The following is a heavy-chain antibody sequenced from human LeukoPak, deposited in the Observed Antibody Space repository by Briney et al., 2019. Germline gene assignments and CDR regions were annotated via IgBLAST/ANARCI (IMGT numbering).Heavy chain of an antibody. CDR3: AIREMATIRSAYFDY. CDR2: IYYSGST. V-gene: IGHV4-39*01. J-gene: IGHJ4*02. Sequence: SETLSLTCTVSGGSISSSSYYWGWIRQPPGKGLEWIGSIYYSGSTYYNPSLKSRVTISVDTSKNQFSLKLCSVTAADTAVYYCAIREMATIRSAYFDYWGQGTLVTVSS. CDR1: GGSISSSSYY. D-gene: IGHD5-24*01.